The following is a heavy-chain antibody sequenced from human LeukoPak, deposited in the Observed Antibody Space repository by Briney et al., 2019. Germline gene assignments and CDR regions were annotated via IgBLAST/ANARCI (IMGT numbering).Heavy chain of an antibody. Sequence: SETLSLTCSVFDGSISNYYWSWIRQPPGKGLEWIGYAYYSGSTTYNPSLESRVTISVDTSKNHFSLKLTAVTAADTAVYYCARNSAVATSRSWFDPWGQGTLVTVSS. V-gene: IGHV4-59*08. CDR1: DGSISNYY. D-gene: IGHD6-19*01. J-gene: IGHJ5*02. CDR3: ARNSAVATSRSWFDP. CDR2: AYYSGST.